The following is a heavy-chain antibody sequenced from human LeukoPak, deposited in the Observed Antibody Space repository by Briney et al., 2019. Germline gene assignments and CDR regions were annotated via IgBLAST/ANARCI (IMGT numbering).Heavy chain of an antibody. Sequence: GGSLGLSCVASGFSFRNYVIHWVRQAPGKGLEWVAVISYDGSITDYADSVKGRLTISRDNSKNTLSLQMNSLRPEDTAVYYCARVRGGYFNDAFDMWGQGTMVTVSS. J-gene: IGHJ3*02. CDR3: ARVRGGYFNDAFDM. V-gene: IGHV3-30-3*01. CDR1: GFSFRNYV. CDR2: ISYDGSIT. D-gene: IGHD3-10*01.